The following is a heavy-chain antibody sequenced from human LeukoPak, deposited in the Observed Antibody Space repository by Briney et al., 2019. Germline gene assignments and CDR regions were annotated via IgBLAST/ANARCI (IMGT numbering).Heavy chain of an antibody. CDR2: IYHTGST. Sequence: ASETLSLICTVSGYSITRSYWWGWIRQPPGKGLEWIGTIYHTGSTYYNPSLKSRVTISVDTSKNQFSLRLNSVTAADTAVYYCARRDYGIGFEDWGQGTLVTVSS. CDR3: ARRDYGIGFED. J-gene: IGHJ4*02. V-gene: IGHV4-38-2*02. CDR1: GYSITRSYW. D-gene: IGHD4-17*01.